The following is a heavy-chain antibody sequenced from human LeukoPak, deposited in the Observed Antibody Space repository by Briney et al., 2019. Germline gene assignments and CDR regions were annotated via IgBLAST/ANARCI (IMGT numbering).Heavy chain of an antibody. Sequence: ASVKVSCKASGYTFTSYGISWVRQAPGQGLEWMGWISAYNGNTIYAQKLQGRVTMTTDTSTSTAYMELRSLRSDDTAVYYCARVIGSSSWKNWFDPWGQGTLVTVSS. J-gene: IGHJ5*02. CDR1: GYTFTSYG. CDR2: ISAYNGNT. D-gene: IGHD6-13*01. CDR3: ARVIGSSSWKNWFDP. V-gene: IGHV1-18*01.